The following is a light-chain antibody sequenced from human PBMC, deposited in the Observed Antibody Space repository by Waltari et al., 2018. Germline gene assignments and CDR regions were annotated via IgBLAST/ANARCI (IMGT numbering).Light chain of an antibody. Sequence: EIVLTQSTGTLSLSPGERATLSCRASQSVSSSYLAWYQQKPGQAPRLLIYGASIRATGIPDRFSGSGSGTGFTLTISRLEPEDVAVYYCQQYGGSPYTFGQGTKLEIK. J-gene: IGKJ2*01. CDR2: GAS. CDR1: QSVSSSY. V-gene: IGKV3-20*01. CDR3: QQYGGSPYT.